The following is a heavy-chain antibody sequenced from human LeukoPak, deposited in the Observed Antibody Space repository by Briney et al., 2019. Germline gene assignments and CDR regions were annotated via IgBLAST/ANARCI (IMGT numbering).Heavy chain of an antibody. CDR1: GFTFSSYE. CDR3: ARSRPYFDS. Sequence: GGCLRPSCAASGFTFSSYEMNWVRQGPGKGLEWVSYIFMVVITIYYADSVKGLFTISRDNAKNTLYLQMSSLRAEDTAIYYCARSRPYFDSWGPGKLVTLSS. CDR2: IFMVVITI. V-gene: IGHV3-48*03. J-gene: IGHJ4*02.